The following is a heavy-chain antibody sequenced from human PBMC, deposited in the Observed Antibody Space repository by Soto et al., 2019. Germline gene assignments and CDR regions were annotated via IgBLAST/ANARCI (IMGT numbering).Heavy chain of an antibody. CDR3: ARRYGTTFDY. CDR2: IYYSGST. J-gene: IGHJ4*02. CDR1: GGSISNDY. D-gene: IGHD1-7*01. Sequence: SETLSLTCTVSGGSISNDYWSWIRQPPGKGLEWIGYIYYSGSTNYNPSLKSRVTISVDTSKNQFSLKLSSVTAADTAVYYCARRYGTTFDYWGQGTLVTVSS. V-gene: IGHV4-59*01.